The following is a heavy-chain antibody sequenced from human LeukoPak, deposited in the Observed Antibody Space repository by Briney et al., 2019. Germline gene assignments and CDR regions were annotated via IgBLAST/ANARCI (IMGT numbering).Heavy chain of an antibody. Sequence: SETLSLTCTVSGGSIRSYDWSWIRQPPGKGLEWIGYIYYSGSTNYNPSLKSRVTISVDTSKNQFSLKLSSVTAADTAVYYCARDPGIAAEYYYYYGMDVWGQGTTVTVSS. CDR3: ARDPGIAAEYYYYYGMDV. J-gene: IGHJ6*02. CDR1: GGSIRSYD. D-gene: IGHD6-13*01. V-gene: IGHV4-59*01. CDR2: IYYSGST.